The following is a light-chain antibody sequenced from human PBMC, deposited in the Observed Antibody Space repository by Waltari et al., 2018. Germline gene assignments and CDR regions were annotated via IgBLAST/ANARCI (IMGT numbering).Light chain of an antibody. CDR1: QSLVHRDGNTH. Sequence: DVVMTQSPLSLPVTLGQAASISCKSSQSLVHRDGNTHLTWFRQRSGQSPRRLIYRVSKRDSGVPDRFSGSGSGTDFTLKISRVEAEDIGVYYCMQGTHWPYTFGQGTKLDIK. CDR3: MQGTHWPYT. CDR2: RVS. V-gene: IGKV2-30*02. J-gene: IGKJ2*01.